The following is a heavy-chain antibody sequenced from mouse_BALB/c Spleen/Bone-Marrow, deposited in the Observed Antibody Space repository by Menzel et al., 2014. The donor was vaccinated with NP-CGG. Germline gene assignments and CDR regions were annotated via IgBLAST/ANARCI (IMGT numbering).Heavy chain of an antibody. CDR2: INPSTGYT. D-gene: IGHD1-1*01. CDR3: ARQITTVDYAMDY. V-gene: IGHV1-7*01. CDR1: GYTFTSYW. Sequence: VQGVESGAELAKPGASVKMSCKASGYTFTSYWMHWVKQRPGQGLEWIGYINPSTGYTEYNQKLKDKATLTADKSSSTAYMQLSSLTSEDSAVYYCARQITTVDYAMDYWGQGTSVTVSS. J-gene: IGHJ4*01.